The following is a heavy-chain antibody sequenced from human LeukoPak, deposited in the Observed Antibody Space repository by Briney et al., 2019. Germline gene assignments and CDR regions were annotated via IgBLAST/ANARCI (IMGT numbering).Heavy chain of an antibody. J-gene: IGHJ4*02. D-gene: IGHD1-1*01. CDR1: GFSFSNFW. V-gene: IGHV3-74*01. Sequence: GGSLRLSCAASGFSFSNFWMHWVRQAPGMGLVWVSQINPDGTAALYADSVKGRFTISRDNAKNTPYLQMNTLRADGTAVYYCAKGSNFAFDNWGQGILVTVSS. CDR3: AKGSNFAFDN. CDR2: INPDGTAA.